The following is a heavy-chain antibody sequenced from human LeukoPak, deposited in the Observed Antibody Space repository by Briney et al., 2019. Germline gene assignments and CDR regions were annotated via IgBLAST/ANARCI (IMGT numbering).Heavy chain of an antibody. CDR3: ARDGPLLRFLTPVSGGHLYGMDV. J-gene: IGHJ6*02. V-gene: IGHV1-46*01. CDR2: INPSGGST. Sequence: ASVKVSCKASGYTFTSYYMHWVRQAPGQGLEWMGIINPSGGSTSYAQKFQGRVTMTRDTSTSTVYMELSSLRSEDTAVYYCARDGPLLRFLTPVSGGHLYGMDVWGQGTTVTVSS. CDR1: GYTFTSYY. D-gene: IGHD3-3*01.